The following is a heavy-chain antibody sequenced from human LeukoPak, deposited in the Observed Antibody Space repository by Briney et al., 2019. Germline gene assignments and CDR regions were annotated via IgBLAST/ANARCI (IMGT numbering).Heavy chain of an antibody. J-gene: IGHJ4*02. D-gene: IGHD3-22*01. V-gene: IGHV3-30-3*01. CDR2: MSAGGTTK. CDR3: ARDLPFYDNSVYDTA. Sequence: GGSLRLSCAASGFTLSSQNMHWVRQAPGRGLEGVAVMSAGGTTKYYADSVKGRFTISRDNSRNTLYLQMNSLRAEDTAVYSCARDLPFYDNSVYDTAWGQGTLVTVSS. CDR1: GFTLSSQN.